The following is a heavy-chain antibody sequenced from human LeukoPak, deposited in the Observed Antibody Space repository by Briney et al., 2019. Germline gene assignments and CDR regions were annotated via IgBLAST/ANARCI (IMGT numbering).Heavy chain of an antibody. CDR3: ARASYYDSSGYDFDC. CDR1: GYTFTSYG. Sequence: EASVKVSCKASGYTFTSYGISWVRQAPGQGLEWMGWISAYNGNTNYAQKLQGRVTMTTDTSTSTAYMELRSLRSDDTAVYYCARASYYDSSGYDFDCWGQGTLVTVSS. CDR2: ISAYNGNT. D-gene: IGHD3-22*01. J-gene: IGHJ4*02. V-gene: IGHV1-18*01.